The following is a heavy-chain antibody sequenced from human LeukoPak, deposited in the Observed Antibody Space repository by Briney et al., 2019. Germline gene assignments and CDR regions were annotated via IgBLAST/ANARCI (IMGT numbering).Heavy chain of an antibody. D-gene: IGHD6-19*01. J-gene: IGHJ4*02. V-gene: IGHV3-30-3*01. CDR2: ISYDGNNK. CDR1: GFTFSSYA. CDR3: ARGVNSGWFFDY. Sequence: GGSLRLSYAASGFTFSSYAMHWVRQAPGKGLEWVAVISYDGNNKYHADSVKGRFTISRDNSKNTLYLQMKSLRAEDTAVYYCARGVNSGWFFDYWGQGTLVTVSS.